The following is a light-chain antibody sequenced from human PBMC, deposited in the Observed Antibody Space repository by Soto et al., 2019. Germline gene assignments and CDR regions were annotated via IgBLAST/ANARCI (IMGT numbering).Light chain of an antibody. J-gene: IGKJ2*01. CDR1: QSVYINS. V-gene: IGKV3-20*01. Sequence: EVVLTQSPGTLSLSPGESATLSCRASQSVYINSLARYQHKRGRAPRLLIYGASTRATAVPDRFTGSGSGTDFALTISSLEPEDAAVYYCQHLDKFGQGTKLEIK. CDR2: GAS. CDR3: QHLDK.